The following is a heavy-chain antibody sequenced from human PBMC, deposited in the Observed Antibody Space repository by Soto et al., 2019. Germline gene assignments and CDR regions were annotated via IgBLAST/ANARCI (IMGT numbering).Heavy chain of an antibody. CDR1: GFTFRSSS. J-gene: IGHJ4*02. CDR2: ISSSSTI. D-gene: IGHD1-26*01. V-gene: IGHV3-48*02. Sequence: GGSLSLSCAASGFTFRSSSMNWVRQAPGKGLEWVSYISSSSTIYYADSVKGRFTISRDNAKNSLYLQMNSLRDEDTAVYYCARVRSYIVEAIDFSVQGT. CDR3: ARVRSYIVEAIDF.